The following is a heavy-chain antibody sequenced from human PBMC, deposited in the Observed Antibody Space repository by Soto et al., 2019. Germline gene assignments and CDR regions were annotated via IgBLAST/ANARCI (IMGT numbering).Heavy chain of an antibody. CDR1: GGSVSSNIYH. CDR3: ARGHRDGYRSGSLDS. V-gene: IGHV4-61*01. D-gene: IGHD5-12*01. Sequence: PSETLSLTCTVSGGSVSSNIYHWSWIRQPPGKRLEWMGYVYYSGTANYNPSLKSRVTISVDTSKNQFSLKLNSVISADTAVYYCARGHRDGYRSGSLDSWGRGTLVTVSS. CDR2: VYYSGTA. J-gene: IGHJ4*02.